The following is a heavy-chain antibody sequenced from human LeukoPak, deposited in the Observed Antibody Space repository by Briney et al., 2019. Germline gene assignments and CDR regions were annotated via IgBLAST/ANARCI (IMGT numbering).Heavy chain of an antibody. Sequence: PWQTLSLSCTVSGGSITSYYYTWIRQPPGKGLEWIGYIYYSGNTNYNPSLKSRVTMSLDMSKNQFSLRLTSVTAADTAVYYCAREDSGTSIDYWGQGTLVTVSS. D-gene: IGHD1-26*01. J-gene: IGHJ4*01. CDR3: AREDSGTSIDY. CDR1: GGSITSYY. CDR2: IYYSGNT. V-gene: IGHV4-59*01.